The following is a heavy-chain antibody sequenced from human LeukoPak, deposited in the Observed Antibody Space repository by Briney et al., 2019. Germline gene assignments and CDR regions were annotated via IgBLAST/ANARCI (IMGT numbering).Heavy chain of an antibody. CDR1: GGSISSSSYY. CDR2: IHSGGST. J-gene: IGHJ4*02. V-gene: IGHV3-53*01. Sequence: ETLSLTCTVSGGSISSSSYYWGWIRQAPGKGLEWVSIIHSGGSTYYADSVRGRFTISRDNSENTLYLQMNSLRAEDTAMYYCARAPTYDSSGYPDYWGQGTLVTVSS. CDR3: ARAPTYDSSGYPDY. D-gene: IGHD3-22*01.